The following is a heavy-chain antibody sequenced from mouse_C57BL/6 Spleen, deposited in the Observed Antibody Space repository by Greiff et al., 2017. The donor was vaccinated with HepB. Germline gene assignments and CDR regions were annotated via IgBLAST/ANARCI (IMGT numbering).Heavy chain of an antibody. J-gene: IGHJ3*01. CDR1: GYTFTDYY. V-gene: IGHV1-26*01. Sequence: VQLQQSGPELVKPGASVKISCKASGYTFTDYYMNWVKQSHGKSLEWIGDINPNNGGTSYNQKFKGKATLTVDKSSSTAYMELRSLTSEDSAVYYCARPYRSWFAYWGQGTLVTVSA. CDR3: ARPYRSWFAY. CDR2: INPNNGGT.